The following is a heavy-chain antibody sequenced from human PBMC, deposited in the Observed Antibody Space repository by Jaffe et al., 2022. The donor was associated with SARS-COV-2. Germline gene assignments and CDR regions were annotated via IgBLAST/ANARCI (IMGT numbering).Heavy chain of an antibody. V-gene: IGHV1-18*04. CDR1: GYTFTSYG. CDR2: ISPYTGNT. J-gene: IGHJ6*03. Sequence: QDQLVQSGAEVKKPGASVRVSCKASGYTFTSYGITWVRQAPGQGLEWMAWISPYTGNTKVAQKFQGRVTVTTDTSTSTAYMELRGLRSDDTAIYYCARDTSYQLLSGTYFYYMDVWGRGTTVTVS. D-gene: IGHD2-2*01. CDR3: ARDTSYQLLSGTYFYYMDV.